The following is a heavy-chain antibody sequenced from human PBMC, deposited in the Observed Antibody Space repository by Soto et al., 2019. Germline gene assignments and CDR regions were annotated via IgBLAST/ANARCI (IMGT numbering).Heavy chain of an antibody. CDR2: ISSSSSTI. J-gene: IGHJ4*02. V-gene: IGHV3-48*02. CDR3: ARSYLAYCGGVCPFDY. Sequence: GGSLRLSCAASGFTFSSYSMNWVRQAPGKGLEWVSYISSSSSTIYYADSVKGRFTISRDNAKNSLYLQMNSLRDEDTAVYYCARSYLAYCGGVCPFDYWGQGTLVTVSS. D-gene: IGHD2-21*02. CDR1: GFTFSSYS.